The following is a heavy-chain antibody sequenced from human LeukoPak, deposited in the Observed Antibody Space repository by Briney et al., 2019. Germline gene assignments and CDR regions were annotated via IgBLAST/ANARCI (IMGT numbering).Heavy chain of an antibody. J-gene: IGHJ4*02. D-gene: IGHD2-2*01. Sequence: PGGSLRLSCAASGFTFSSYEMNWVRQAPGKGLEWVSYISSSGSTIYYADSVKGRFTISRDNAKNSLYLQMNSLRAEGTAVYYCASLPDIVVVKDEVSYWGQGTLVTVSS. CDR2: ISSSGSTI. CDR3: ASLPDIVVVKDEVSY. CDR1: GFTFSSYE. V-gene: IGHV3-48*03.